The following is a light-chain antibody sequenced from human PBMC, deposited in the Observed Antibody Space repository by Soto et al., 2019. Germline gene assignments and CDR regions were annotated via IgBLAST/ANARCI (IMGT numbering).Light chain of an antibody. CDR3: QQYSSSPRT. Sequence: EIVLTQSPGTLSLSPGERATLSCRASQSVSSSCLAWYQQKPGQAPRLLLYGASSRATGIPDRFSGSGYETDFTLTISRLEPEDFAVYYCQQYSSSPRTFGQGTKVEIK. J-gene: IGKJ1*01. V-gene: IGKV3-20*01. CDR1: QSVSSSC. CDR2: GAS.